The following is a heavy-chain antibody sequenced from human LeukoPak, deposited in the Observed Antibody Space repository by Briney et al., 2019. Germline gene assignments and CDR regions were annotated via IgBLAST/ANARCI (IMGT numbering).Heavy chain of an antibody. Sequence: GRSLRLSCAASGFTFSTYAMRWVRQAPGKGLEWVAMIWYNGKNKHCADSVKGRFTISRDNSKNTLDLQMNSLRADDTAVYYCVRDPSNSGWAFDYWGQGTLVTVSS. CDR2: IWYNGKNK. CDR1: GFTFSTYA. D-gene: IGHD6-19*01. J-gene: IGHJ4*02. CDR3: VRDPSNSGWAFDY. V-gene: IGHV3-33*01.